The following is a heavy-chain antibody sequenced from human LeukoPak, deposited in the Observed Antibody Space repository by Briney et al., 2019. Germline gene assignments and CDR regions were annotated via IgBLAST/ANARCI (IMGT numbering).Heavy chain of an antibody. J-gene: IGHJ5*02. V-gene: IGHV4-4*07. D-gene: IGHD6-6*01. CDR3: ARVPEYSSSSPWFDP. CDR1: GGSISSYY. CDR2: IYTSGST. Sequence: SETLSLTCTVSGGSISSYYWSWIRQPAGKGLEWIGRIYTSGSTNYNPSLKSRVTMSVDTSKNQFSLKLSSVTAADTAVYYCARVPEYSSSSPWFDPWGQGTLVTVSS.